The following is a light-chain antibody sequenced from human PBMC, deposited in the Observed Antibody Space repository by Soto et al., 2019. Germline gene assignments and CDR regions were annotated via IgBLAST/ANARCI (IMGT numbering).Light chain of an antibody. CDR3: QQYYSYPWT. V-gene: IGKV1-8*01. J-gene: IGKJ1*01. CDR2: AAS. CDR1: QGISSY. Sequence: AIRMTQSPSSFSASTGDRVTITCRASQGISSYLAWYQQKPGKAPKLLIYAASTLQSGVPSRFSRSGSGTDFTLPIGGLQSEDFGTYYCQQYYSYPWTFGQGTKVEIK.